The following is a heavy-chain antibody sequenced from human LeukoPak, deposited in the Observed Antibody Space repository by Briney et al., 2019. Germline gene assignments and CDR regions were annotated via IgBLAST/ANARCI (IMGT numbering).Heavy chain of an antibody. D-gene: IGHD1-26*01. CDR3: APRGGYSTFDY. CDR1: GGSISSSSHY. Sequence: SETLSLTCTVSGGSISSSSHYWGWIRQPPGTGLEWIGSIHYSGSTYYNPSLKSRVTISVDTSKNQFSLKLSSVTAADTAVYYCAPRGGYSTFDYWGQGTLVTVSS. CDR2: IHYSGST. J-gene: IGHJ4*02. V-gene: IGHV4-39*01.